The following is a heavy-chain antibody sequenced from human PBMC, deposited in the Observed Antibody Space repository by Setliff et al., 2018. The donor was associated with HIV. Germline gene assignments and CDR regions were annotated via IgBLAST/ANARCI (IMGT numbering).Heavy chain of an antibody. CDR3: TKRTMPTGGFQH. CDR1: GYAFTSNY. D-gene: IGHD1-1*01. Sequence: SVKVSCKASGYAFTSNYIHWVRQAPGQGLEWMALIYPSNGDTTYAQSFQGRVTMTLDTSTSTVYMELSSLRAEDTAVYYCTKRTMPTGGFQHWGQGTLVTVSS. CDR2: IYPSNGDT. V-gene: IGHV1-46*01. J-gene: IGHJ1*01.